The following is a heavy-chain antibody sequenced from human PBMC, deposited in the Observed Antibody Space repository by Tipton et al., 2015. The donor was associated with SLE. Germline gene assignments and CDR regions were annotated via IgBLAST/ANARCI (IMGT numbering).Heavy chain of an antibody. CDR2: IYYDGST. D-gene: IGHD1-26*01. Sequence: TLSLTCTVSGGSISSHYWSWLRQPPGKGLEWIGYIYYDGSTNYIPSLKSRVTMSVGTSKQYFSLNLSSVTAADTAVYYCAREPWGAPSTRFDYWGQGVLVTVSS. V-gene: IGHV4-59*11. J-gene: IGHJ4*02. CDR1: GGSISSHY. CDR3: AREPWGAPSTRFDY.